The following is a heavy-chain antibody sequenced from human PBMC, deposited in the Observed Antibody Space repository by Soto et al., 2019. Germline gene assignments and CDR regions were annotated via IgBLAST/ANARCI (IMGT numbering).Heavy chain of an antibody. CDR2: ISNNGAHT. CDR3: VKPEDGTRELRSVMGV. CDR1: GFTFSNYE. D-gene: IGHD1-26*01. V-gene: IGHV3-64*01. J-gene: IGHJ6*03. Sequence: GGFLRLSCAASGFTFSNYEMHWVRQAPGKGLEYVSGISNNGAHTDYAKSVKGRFTISRDNSENTLYLQMGSLRAEDMALYYCVKPEDGTRELRSVMGVCGNGSTVTVSS.